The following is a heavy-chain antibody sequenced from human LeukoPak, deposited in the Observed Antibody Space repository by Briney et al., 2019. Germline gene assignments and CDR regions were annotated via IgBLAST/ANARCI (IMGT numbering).Heavy chain of an antibody. CDR2: ISYDGSNK. V-gene: IGHV3-30*18. CDR1: EFSVGSNY. Sequence: PGGSLRLSCAASEFSVGSNYMTWVRQAPGKGLEWVAVISYDGSNKYYADSVKGRFTISRDNSKNTLYLQMNSLRAEDTAVYYCAKDGYSSSWNHLDSPIHWRYYYMDVWGKGTTVTVSS. J-gene: IGHJ6*03. CDR3: AKDGYSSSWNHLDSPIHWRYYYMDV. D-gene: IGHD6-13*01.